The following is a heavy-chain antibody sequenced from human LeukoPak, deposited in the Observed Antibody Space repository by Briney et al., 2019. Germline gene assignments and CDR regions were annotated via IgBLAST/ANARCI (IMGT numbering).Heavy chain of an antibody. CDR2: IIPIFGTA. CDR3: ARDLEMATTSYNWFDP. J-gene: IGHJ5*02. Sequence: SVKVSCKASGYTFTSYGISWVRQAPGQGLEWMGGIIPIFGTANYAQKFQGRVTITADKSTSTACMELSSLRSEDTAVYYCARDLEMATTSYNWFDPWGQGTLVTVSS. V-gene: IGHV1-69*06. D-gene: IGHD5-24*01. CDR1: GYTFTSYG.